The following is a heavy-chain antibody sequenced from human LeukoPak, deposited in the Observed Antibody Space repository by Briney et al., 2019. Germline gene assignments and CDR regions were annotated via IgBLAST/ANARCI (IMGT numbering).Heavy chain of an antibody. CDR2: IFPSDSDT. V-gene: IGHV5-51*01. CDR3: ARSYSDRSQIDY. Sequence: GESLQISCKGFGYSFTTNWIGWVRQMPGKGLEWMGIIFPSDSDTRYSPSFQGQVTISADKSTSTAYLQWSSLKASDTAMYYCARSYSDRSQIDYWGQGTLVTVSS. J-gene: IGHJ4*02. CDR1: GYSFTTNW. D-gene: IGHD4-11*01.